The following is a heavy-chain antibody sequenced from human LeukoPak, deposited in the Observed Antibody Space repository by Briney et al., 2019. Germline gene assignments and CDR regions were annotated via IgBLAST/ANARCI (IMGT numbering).Heavy chain of an antibody. V-gene: IGHV3-30*02. CDR2: IHYDGTKN. Sequence: PGRSLRLSCAASGFGFSGYGMHWVRQAPGKGLEWVAFIHYDGTKNYYADSVKGRFTISRDNSKNTLSLQMNSLRAEDTAVYYCAKAIWVAATASWFCFDYWGQGTLVTVSS. D-gene: IGHD6-13*01. J-gene: IGHJ4*02. CDR1: GFGFSGYG. CDR3: AKAIWVAATASWFCFDY.